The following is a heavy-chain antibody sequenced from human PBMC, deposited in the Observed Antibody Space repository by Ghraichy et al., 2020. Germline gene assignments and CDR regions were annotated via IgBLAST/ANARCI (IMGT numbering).Heavy chain of an antibody. D-gene: IGHD3-10*01. Sequence: SETLSLTCAMYGGSFSGYYWSWIRQPPGKGLEWIGEVNHSGSTNYNPSLKSRVTISVDTSKNQFSLKLSSVTAADTAVYYCARGISLVLHWGQGTLVTVSS. V-gene: IGHV4-34*01. CDR3: ARGISLVLH. CDR2: VNHSGST. CDR1: GGSFSGYY. J-gene: IGHJ4*02.